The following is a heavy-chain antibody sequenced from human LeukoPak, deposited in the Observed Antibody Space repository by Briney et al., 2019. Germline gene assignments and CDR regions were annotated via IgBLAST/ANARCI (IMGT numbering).Heavy chain of an antibody. Sequence: SETLSLTCTVSGGSISSYYWSWIRQPPGKGLEWIGYIYYSGSTHYNPSLKSRVTISVDTSKNQFSLKLSSVTAADTAVYYCATQQWLFGTLFDYWGQGTLVTVSS. CDR3: ATQQWLFGTLFDY. J-gene: IGHJ4*02. CDR1: GGSISSYY. V-gene: IGHV4-59*08. D-gene: IGHD6-19*01. CDR2: IYYSGST.